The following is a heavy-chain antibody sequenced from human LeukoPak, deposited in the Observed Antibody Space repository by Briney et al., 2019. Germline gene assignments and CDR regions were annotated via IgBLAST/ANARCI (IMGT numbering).Heavy chain of an antibody. CDR1: GYTFTRYD. V-gene: IGHV1-8*01. CDR2: MNPKSGNT. D-gene: IGHD3-16*02. CDR3: AGDRYDYVWGSYRPQGAFDI. J-gene: IGHJ3*02. Sequence: ASVKVSCKASGYTFTRYDINWVRQATGQGLEWMGWMNPKSGNTGHAQKFQGRVIMTTDTSTSTVYMELRSLRSDDTAVYYCAGDRYDYVWGSYRPQGAFDIWGQGTMVTVSS.